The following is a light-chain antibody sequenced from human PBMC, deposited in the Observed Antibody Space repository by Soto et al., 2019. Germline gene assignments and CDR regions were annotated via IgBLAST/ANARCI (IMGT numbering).Light chain of an antibody. J-gene: IGKJ4*01. CDR3: QQFYSSPLT. CDR1: QSLLFSSNKKNY. V-gene: IGKV4-1*01. CDR2: WAS. Sequence: DIVMTHSPASLAVSLGERATINCKSSQSLLFSSNKKNYPAWYQQRPGQPPKLLIYWASSRESGVPDRFTGSGSGTDFTLSISSLQAEDVAVYYCQQFYSSPLTFGGGTKVDIK.